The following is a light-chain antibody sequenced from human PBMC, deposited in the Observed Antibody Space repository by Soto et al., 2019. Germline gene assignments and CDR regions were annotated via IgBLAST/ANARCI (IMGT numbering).Light chain of an antibody. J-gene: IGLJ2*01. CDR2: LNSDGSH. Sequence: QLVLTQSPSASASLGASVKLTCTLSSGHSSYAIAWHQQQPEKGPRYLMKLNSDGSHSKGDGIPDRFSGSSSGAERYLTISSLQSEDAAEDYCQTWGTGIPPVVFGGGTKLTVL. V-gene: IGLV4-69*01. CDR1: SGHSSYA. CDR3: QTWGTGIPPVV.